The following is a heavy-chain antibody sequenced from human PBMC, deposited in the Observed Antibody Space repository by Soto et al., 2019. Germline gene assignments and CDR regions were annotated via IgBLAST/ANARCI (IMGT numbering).Heavy chain of an antibody. J-gene: IGHJ3*02. CDR2: ISPTSGTT. CDR1: EYTFTSSY. D-gene: IGHD5-18*01. CDR3: ASPDTAPAAGNDALQI. V-gene: IGHV1-46*03. Sequence: QVQLVQSGAEVRKSGASVKLSCKASEYTFTSSYIHWVRQAPGQGLDWMGIISPTSGTTSYAQKFQDRLSMTSDTSTRTVYVELRSLTSKDSAVYYCASPDTAPAAGNDALQIWGQGTKVTVSS.